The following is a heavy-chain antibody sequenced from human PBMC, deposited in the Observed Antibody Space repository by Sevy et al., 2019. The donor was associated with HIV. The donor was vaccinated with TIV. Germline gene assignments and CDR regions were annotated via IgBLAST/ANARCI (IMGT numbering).Heavy chain of an antibody. CDR3: TRDGPAGYCSSTSCPSYYYYYMDV. V-gene: IGHV3-49*03. CDR2: IRSKAYGGTT. J-gene: IGHJ6*03. D-gene: IGHD2-2*03. Sequence: GGSLRLSCTASGFTFGDYAMSWFRQAPGKGLEWVGFIRSKAYGGTTEYAASVKGRFTISRDDSKSIAYLQMNSLKTEDTAVYYCTRDGPAGYCSSTSCPSYYYYYMDVWGKGTTVTVSS. CDR1: GFTFGDYA.